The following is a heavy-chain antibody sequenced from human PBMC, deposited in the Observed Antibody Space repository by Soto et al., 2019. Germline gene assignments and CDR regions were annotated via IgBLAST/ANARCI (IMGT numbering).Heavy chain of an antibody. D-gene: IGHD3-22*01. CDR3: ARRGGNMIVVVRDHIFDY. CDR2: IYYSGST. Sequence: PSETLSLTCTVSGGSISSSSYYWGWIRQPPGKGLEWIGSIYYSGSTYYNPSLKSRVTISVDTSKNQFSLKLSSVTAADTAVYYCARRGGNMIVVVRDHIFDYWGQGTLVTVSS. V-gene: IGHV4-39*01. CDR1: GGSISSSSYY. J-gene: IGHJ4*02.